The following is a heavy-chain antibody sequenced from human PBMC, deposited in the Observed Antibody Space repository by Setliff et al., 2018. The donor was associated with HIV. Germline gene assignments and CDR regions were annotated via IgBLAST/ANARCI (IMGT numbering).Heavy chain of an antibody. Sequence: LSLTCTVSSDSIRFYYWTWIRQPPGKGLEWIGEIGHGGSASYNPSLKSRVTIAEDTSKRLFSLRLTSVTAADTALYFCARASLGDSGPQWRSYHYMDVWGKGTTVTVSS. J-gene: IGHJ6*03. CDR1: SDSIRFYY. D-gene: IGHD3-10*01. CDR2: IGHGGSA. V-gene: IGHV4-34*01. CDR3: ARASLGDSGPQWRSYHYMDV.